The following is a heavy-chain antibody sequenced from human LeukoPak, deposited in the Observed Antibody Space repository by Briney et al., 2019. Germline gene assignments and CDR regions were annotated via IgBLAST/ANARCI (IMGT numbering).Heavy chain of an antibody. CDR3: ARELLWFGVRSFDY. D-gene: IGHD3-10*01. V-gene: IGHV3-53*04. CDR1: GFTFSSYA. CDR2: IYSGGST. J-gene: IGHJ4*02. Sequence: RRSLRLSCAASGFTFSSYAMHWVRQAPGKGLEWVSVIYSGGSTYYADSVKGRFTISRHNSKNTLYLQMNSLRAEDTAVYYCARELLWFGVRSFDYWGQGTLVTVSS.